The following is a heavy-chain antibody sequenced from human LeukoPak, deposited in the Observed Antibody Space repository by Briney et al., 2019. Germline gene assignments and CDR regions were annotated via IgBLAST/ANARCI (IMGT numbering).Heavy chain of an antibody. CDR1: GFTFSSYA. CDR2: ISDSGGRT. CDR3: AKRGVVIRVILVGFHKEAYYFDS. D-gene: IGHD3-22*01. V-gene: IGHV3-23*01. Sequence: GGSLRLSCAASGFTFSSYAMSWVRQAPGTGLEWVAGISDSGGRTNYADSVKGRFTISRDSPKNTLHLQMNSLRAEDTAVYFCAKRGVVIRVILVGFHKEAYYFDSWGQGALVTVSS. J-gene: IGHJ4*02.